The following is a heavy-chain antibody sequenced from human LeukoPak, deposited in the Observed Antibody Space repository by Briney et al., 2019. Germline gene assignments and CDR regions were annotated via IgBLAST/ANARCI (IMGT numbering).Heavy chain of an antibody. J-gene: IGHJ3*02. CDR2: TIPIFSTA. Sequence: GASVKVSCKASGGTFSSYAISWVRQAPGQGLECMGGTIPIFSTANYAQKFQSRVTITADESTSTAYMELSSLRSEDTAVYYCARSEDRSGWYWAFDIWGQGTMVTFSS. V-gene: IGHV1-69*13. CDR3: ARSEDRSGWYWAFDI. D-gene: IGHD6-19*01. CDR1: GGTFSSYA.